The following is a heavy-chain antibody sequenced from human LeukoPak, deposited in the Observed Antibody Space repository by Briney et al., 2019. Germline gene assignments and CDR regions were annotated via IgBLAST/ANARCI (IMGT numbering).Heavy chain of an antibody. CDR1: NASIISSSYY. J-gene: IGHJ4*02. V-gene: IGHV4-39*01. CDR3: ARQKILGDNYDSSGYYVDQ. D-gene: IGHD3-22*01. CDR2: IYYRGRT. Sequence: SEPLSLPCRVPNASIISSSYYWGWIRQPPGKGLEWIGIIYYRGRTYYNPSLKIRVTISADTSKNKFSLNLNSVTASDTAVYYCARQKILGDNYDSSGYYVDQWGQGSLVTVSS.